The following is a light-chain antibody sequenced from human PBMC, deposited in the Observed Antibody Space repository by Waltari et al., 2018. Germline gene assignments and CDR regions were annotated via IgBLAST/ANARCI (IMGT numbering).Light chain of an antibody. Sequence: EIVLTQSPGTLSLSPGDRAILSCRASQSVSKYLAWYQQKPGQAPRLLIFGASSRATGIPDRFSGSGSGTDLSLTISRVEPEDFAVYYCQQYVSLPATFGQGTKVE. J-gene: IGKJ1*01. CDR2: GAS. CDR1: QSVSKY. CDR3: QQYVSLPAT. V-gene: IGKV3-20*01.